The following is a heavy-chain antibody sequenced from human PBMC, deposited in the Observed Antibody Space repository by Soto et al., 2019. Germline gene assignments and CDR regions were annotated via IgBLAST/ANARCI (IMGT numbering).Heavy chain of an antibody. CDR1: VGSISSSDYY. Sequence: QLQLQESGPGLVKPSETLSLTCTFSVGSISSSDYYWGWIRQPPGTGLEWIGSIYYSGSTYYNPSLKSRVTISVDTSKNQFSLKLGSVTGADTAVSSWARLFCSGGSYYSPPAYFHHWGQGALVTVSS. J-gene: IGHJ1*01. CDR3: ARLFCSGGSYYSPPAYFHH. D-gene: IGHD2-15*01. V-gene: IGHV4-39*01. CDR2: IYYSGST.